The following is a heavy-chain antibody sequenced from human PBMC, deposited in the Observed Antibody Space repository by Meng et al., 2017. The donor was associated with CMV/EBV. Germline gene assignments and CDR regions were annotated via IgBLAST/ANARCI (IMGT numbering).Heavy chain of an antibody. Sequence: GGTFSSYAISWVRQAPGQGLEWMGGIIPIFGTANYAQKFQGRVTITTDESTSTAYMELSSLRSEDTAVYYCARVRAAAGSQWLGFDYWGQGILVTVSS. V-gene: IGHV1-69*05. CDR2: IIPIFGTA. CDR3: ARVRAAAGSQWLGFDY. J-gene: IGHJ4*02. D-gene: IGHD6-13*01. CDR1: GGTFSSYA.